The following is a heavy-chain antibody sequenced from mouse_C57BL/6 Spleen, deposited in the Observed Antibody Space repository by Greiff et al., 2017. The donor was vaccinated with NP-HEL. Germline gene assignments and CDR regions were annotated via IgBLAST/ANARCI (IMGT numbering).Heavy chain of an antibody. D-gene: IGHD1-1*01. CDR1: GFTFSSYA. CDR3: TRDEDYYGSSSGAMDY. Sequence: EVKVVESGEGLVKPGGSLKLSCAASGFTFSSYAMSWVRQTPEKRLEWVAYISSGGDYIYYADTVKGRFTISRDNARNTLYLQMSSLKSEDTAMYYCTRDEDYYGSSSGAMDYWGQGTSVTVSS. J-gene: IGHJ4*01. CDR2: ISSGGDYI. V-gene: IGHV5-9-1*02.